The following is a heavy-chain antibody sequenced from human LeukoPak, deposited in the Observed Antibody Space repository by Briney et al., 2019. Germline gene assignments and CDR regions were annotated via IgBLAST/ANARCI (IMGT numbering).Heavy chain of an antibody. V-gene: IGHV3-30*03. J-gene: IGHJ5*02. Sequence: GGSLRLSCAASGFTFGSFGMHWVRQAPGRGPEWVAVISYDGSNKYYADSVKGRFTISRDNSKSTAFLQMNSLRVEDTAVYYCARDRLMTTVTTGWFAPWGQGTLVTVSS. D-gene: IGHD4-17*01. CDR2: ISYDGSNK. CDR1: GFTFGSFG. CDR3: ARDRLMTTVTTGWFAP.